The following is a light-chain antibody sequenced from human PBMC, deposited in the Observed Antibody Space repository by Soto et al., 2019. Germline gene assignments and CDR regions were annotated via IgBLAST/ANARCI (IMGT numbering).Light chain of an antibody. CDR2: GAS. J-gene: IGKJ2*01. CDR3: QQYGTSPYT. Sequence: EIVMTQSPVTLSVPPGESATLSCRASQSVSSTLAWFQQKPGQAPRLLIYGASTRATGIPARFSGSGSGTDFTLTISSLQSEDFAVYYCQQYGTSPYTFGRGTKLEIK. CDR1: QSVSST. V-gene: IGKV3-15*01.